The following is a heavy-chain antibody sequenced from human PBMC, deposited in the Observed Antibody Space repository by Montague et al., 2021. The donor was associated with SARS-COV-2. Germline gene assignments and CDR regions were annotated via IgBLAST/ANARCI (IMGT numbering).Heavy chain of an antibody. Sequence: SLRLSCAASGFTFSSYCMHWVRQAPGKGLEWVAVIWYDGSNKYYADSVKGRFTISRDNSKNTLCLQMNSLRAEDTAVYYCSGSYPYYGMDVWGQGTTVTVSS. J-gene: IGHJ6*02. D-gene: IGHD3-16*02. CDR3: SGSYPYYGMDV. CDR2: IWYDGSNK. CDR1: GFTFSSYC. V-gene: IGHV3-33*01.